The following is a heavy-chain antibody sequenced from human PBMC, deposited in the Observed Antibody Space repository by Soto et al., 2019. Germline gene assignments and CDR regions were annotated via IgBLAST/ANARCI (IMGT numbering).Heavy chain of an antibody. CDR1: GFTVSSNY. V-gene: IGHV3-53*01. Sequence: GGSLRLSCAASGFTVSSNYMSWVRQAPGKGLEGVSVIYSGGSTYYADSVRGRFTSSRDNSKNTLYLQMKSRRAEDTAVYYCARDPPATRHGMDVWGQGTTVTVAS. J-gene: IGHJ6*02. CDR2: IYSGGST. CDR3: ARDPPATRHGMDV.